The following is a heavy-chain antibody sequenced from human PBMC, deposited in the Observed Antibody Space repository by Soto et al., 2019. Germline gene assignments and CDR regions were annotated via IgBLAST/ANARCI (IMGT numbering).Heavy chain of an antibody. CDR3: ARQFGQLLIRFDY. CDR1: GFTFSSYS. CDR2: ISSSSSYI. D-gene: IGHD2-2*01. V-gene: IGHV3-21*01. Sequence: GGSLRLSCAASGFTFSSYSMNWVRQAPGKGLEWVSSISSSSSYIYYADSVKGRFTISRDNDKNSLYLQMNSLRAEDTAVYYCARQFGQLLIRFDYWGQGTLVTVSS. J-gene: IGHJ4*02.